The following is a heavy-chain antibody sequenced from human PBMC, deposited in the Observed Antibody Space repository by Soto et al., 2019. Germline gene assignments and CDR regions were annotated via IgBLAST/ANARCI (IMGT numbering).Heavy chain of an antibody. CDR2: IYYSGST. CDR1: GGSISSYY. J-gene: IGHJ6*02. Sequence: SETLSLTCTVSGGSISSYYWSWIRQPPGKGLEWIGYIYYSGSTNYNPSLKSRVTISVDTSKNQFSLKLSSVTAADTAVYYCARAGRYYDSSGQNTYYYYGMDVWGQGTTVTVSS. CDR3: ARAGRYYDSSGQNTYYYYGMDV. D-gene: IGHD3-22*01. V-gene: IGHV4-59*01.